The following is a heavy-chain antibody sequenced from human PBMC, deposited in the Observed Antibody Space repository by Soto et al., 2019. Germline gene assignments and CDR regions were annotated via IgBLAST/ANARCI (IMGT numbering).Heavy chain of an antibody. D-gene: IGHD1-1*01. Sequence: QLHLQESGPGLLKPSETLSLTCTVSGGSISSSAYYWGWIRQPPGKLLEWIASISSSVSTYYNSSLKSRVTISVDTSKNQFSLKLRSMTAADTAVYYCARQVEVTYFDYWGQGTLVTVSS. CDR3: ARQVEVTYFDY. CDR2: ISSSVST. V-gene: IGHV4-39*01. J-gene: IGHJ4*02. CDR1: GGSISSSAYY.